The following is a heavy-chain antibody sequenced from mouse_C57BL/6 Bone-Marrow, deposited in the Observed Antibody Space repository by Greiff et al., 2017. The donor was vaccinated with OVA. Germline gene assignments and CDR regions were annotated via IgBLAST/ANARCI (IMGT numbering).Heavy chain of an antibody. CDR3: ARALYYGSSYAMDY. V-gene: IGHV5-16*01. CDR2: INYDGSST. CDR1: GFTFSDYY. D-gene: IGHD1-1*01. Sequence: DVQLVESEGGLVQPGSSMKLSCTASGFTFSDYYMAWVRQVPEKGLEWVANINYDGSSTYYLDSLKSRFIISRDNAKNILYLQMSSLKSEDTATYYCARALYYGSSYAMDYWGQGTSVTVSS. J-gene: IGHJ4*01.